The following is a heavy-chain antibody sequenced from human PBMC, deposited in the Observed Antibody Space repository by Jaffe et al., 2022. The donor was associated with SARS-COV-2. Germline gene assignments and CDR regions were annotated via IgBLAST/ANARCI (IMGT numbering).Heavy chain of an antibody. J-gene: IGHJ6*03. Sequence: QVQLVQSGAEVKKPGASVKVSCKASGYTFTSHTVHWVRQAPGQRLEYMGWINAGNGNTKYLQKFQGRVTITRDTFASTAYMELSSLTSEDTAVYYCAREPADGYYMDVWGKGTTVTVSS. CDR1: GYTFTSHT. CDR2: INAGNGNT. V-gene: IGHV1-3*01. CDR3: AREPADGYYMDV.